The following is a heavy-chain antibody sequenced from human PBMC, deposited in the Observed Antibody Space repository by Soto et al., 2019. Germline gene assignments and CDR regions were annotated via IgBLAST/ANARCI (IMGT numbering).Heavy chain of an antibody. J-gene: IGHJ4*02. V-gene: IGHV1-46*01. CDR2: INPSGGST. CDR1: EYTFTSYS. D-gene: IGHD5-12*01. Sequence: XVNVSCKASEYTFTSYSMHWVRHAPGQGLEWMGIINPSGGSTSYAQKSQGRVTMTRDTSTSTVYMELSSLRSEDTAVYYCARDLDVRDGYNSGMDYWGQGTLVTVSS. CDR3: ARDLDVRDGYNSGMDY.